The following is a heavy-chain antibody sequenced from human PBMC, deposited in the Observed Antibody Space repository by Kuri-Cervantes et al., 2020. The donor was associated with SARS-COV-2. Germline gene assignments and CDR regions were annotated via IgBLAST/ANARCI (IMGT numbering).Heavy chain of an antibody. CDR2: IKFDGSDK. V-gene: IGHV3-7*05. CDR3: ARSYGVRYVPFDH. Sequence: GESLKISCAASGFTFANYYMSWVRQSPGKGLEWVANIKFDGSDKYYVDSVGGRSTISRDNAKNSLFLQLNSLTAADTAVYYCARSYGVRYVPFDHWGPGTLVTVSS. J-gene: IGHJ4*02. CDR1: GFTFANYY. D-gene: IGHD4-17*01.